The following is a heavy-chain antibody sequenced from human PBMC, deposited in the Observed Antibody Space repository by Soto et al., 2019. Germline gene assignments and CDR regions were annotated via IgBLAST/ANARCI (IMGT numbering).Heavy chain of an antibody. Sequence: EVQLLESGGGLVQPGGSLRLSCAASGFTFSSYAMSWVRQAPGKGLEWVSAISGSGGSTYYADSVKGRFTISRDKSKNTLYLQMDSLRAEDTAVYDCAKDHYYGSGSAFDYWGQGTLVTVSS. J-gene: IGHJ4*02. V-gene: IGHV3-23*01. D-gene: IGHD3-10*01. CDR3: AKDHYYGSGSAFDY. CDR2: ISGSGGST. CDR1: GFTFSSYA.